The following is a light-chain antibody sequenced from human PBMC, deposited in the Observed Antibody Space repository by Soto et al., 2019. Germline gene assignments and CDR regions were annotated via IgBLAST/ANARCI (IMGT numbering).Light chain of an antibody. CDR3: MLAYGGAYVV. J-gene: IGLJ2*01. CDR2: DTA. Sequence: QAVVTQEPSLTVSPGGTVTLTCGSSTGTVTSSHSPYWFQQKPGQAPRTLIYDTANKHSWIPARFSGSLLGGKGALTLSGAKPEDEAYYYCMLAYGGAYVVFGGGTKLTVL. V-gene: IGLV7-46*01. CDR1: TGTVTSSHS.